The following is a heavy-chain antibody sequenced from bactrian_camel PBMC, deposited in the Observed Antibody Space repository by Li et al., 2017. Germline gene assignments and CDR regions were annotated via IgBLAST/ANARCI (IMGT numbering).Heavy chain of an antibody. V-gene: IGHV3S1*01. CDR1: GFTFTNNW. CDR2: INSGGGGT. CDR3: AKGYPMISEEN. Sequence: HVQLVESGGGLVQPGDFLRLSCAASGFTFTNNWMHWVRQAPGKGLEWVSTINSGGGGTAYVDSVKGRFTISRDNANNILYLQMNSLEIDDTAVYYCAKGYPMISEENRGQGTQVTVS. J-gene: IGHJ4*01. D-gene: IGHD4*01.